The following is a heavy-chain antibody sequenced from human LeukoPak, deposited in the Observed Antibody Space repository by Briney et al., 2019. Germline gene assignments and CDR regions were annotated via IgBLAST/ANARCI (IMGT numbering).Heavy chain of an antibody. D-gene: IGHD2-15*01. CDR2: ISGSGGST. CDR3: AKDSTGDIVVVVAAPNWFDP. CDR1: GFTFSSYA. V-gene: IGHV3-23*01. J-gene: IGHJ5*02. Sequence: GGSLRLSCAASGFTFSSYAMSWVRQAPGKGLEWVSAISGSGGSTYYADSVKGRFTISRDNSKNTLYLQMNSLRAEDTAVYYCAKDSTGDIVVVVAAPNWFDPWGQGTLVTVS.